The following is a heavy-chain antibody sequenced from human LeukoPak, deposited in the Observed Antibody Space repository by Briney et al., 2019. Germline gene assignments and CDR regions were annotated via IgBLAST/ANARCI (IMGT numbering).Heavy chain of an antibody. CDR1: GFTFSSYA. Sequence: GGSLRLSCAASGFTFSSYAVSWVRQAPGKGLEWVSAISGSGGSTYYADSVKGRFTISRDNSKNTLYLQMNSLRAEDTAVYYCAKSRGRYFDWPNYGMDVWGQGTTVTVSS. CDR2: ISGSGGST. D-gene: IGHD3-9*01. J-gene: IGHJ6*02. V-gene: IGHV3-23*01. CDR3: AKSRGRYFDWPNYGMDV.